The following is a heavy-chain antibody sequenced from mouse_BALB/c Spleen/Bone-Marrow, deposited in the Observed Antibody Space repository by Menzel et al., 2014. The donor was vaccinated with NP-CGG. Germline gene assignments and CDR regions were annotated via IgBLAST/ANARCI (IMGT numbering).Heavy chain of an antibody. D-gene: IGHD2-4*01. CDR1: GFNTKDTY. CDR3: ASYDYGYYFDY. V-gene: IGHV14-3*02. CDR2: IDPANGNT. Sequence: EVKLMESGAELVKPGASVKSSCTASGFNTKDTYMHWVKQRPEQGLEWIGRIDPANGNTKYDPKFQGKATITADTSSNTAYLQLSSLTSEDTAVYYCASYDYGYYFDYWGQGTTLTVSS. J-gene: IGHJ2*01.